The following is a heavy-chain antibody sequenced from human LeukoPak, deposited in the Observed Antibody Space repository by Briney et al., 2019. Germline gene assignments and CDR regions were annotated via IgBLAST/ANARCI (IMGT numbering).Heavy chain of an antibody. D-gene: IGHD5-18*01. CDR1: GGTFSSYA. CDR3: ARDPGRGYSYGYVFGDGDY. J-gene: IGHJ4*02. V-gene: IGHV1-18*01. CDR2: ISAYNGNT. Sequence: GASVKVSCKASGGTFSSYAISWVRQAPGQGLEWMGWISAYNGNTNYAQKLQGRVTMTTDTSTSTAYMELRSLRSDDTAVYYCARDPGRGYSYGYVFGDGDYWGQGTLVTVSS.